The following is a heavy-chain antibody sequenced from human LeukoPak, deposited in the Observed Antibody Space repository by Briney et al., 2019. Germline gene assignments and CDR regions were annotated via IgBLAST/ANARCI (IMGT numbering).Heavy chain of an antibody. D-gene: IGHD2-8*02. Sequence: PGGSLRLSCAASGFTFSRYNMNWVRQAPGKGLEWVSYISSSSSTIYYADSVKGRFTISRGNAKNSLYLQMNSLRAEDTAVYYCARDTGDAFDIWGQGTMVTVSS. CDR2: ISSSSSTI. J-gene: IGHJ3*02. CDR1: GFTFSRYN. CDR3: ARDTGDAFDI. V-gene: IGHV3-48*01.